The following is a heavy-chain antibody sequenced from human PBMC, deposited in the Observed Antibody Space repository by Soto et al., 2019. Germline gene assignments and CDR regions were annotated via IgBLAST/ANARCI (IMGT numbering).Heavy chain of an antibody. CDR2: ISYDGSNK. D-gene: IGHD3-10*01. J-gene: IGHJ4*02. CDR1: GFTFSSYG. V-gene: IGHV3-30*18. CDR3: AKDAGLWFGEFNSYFDY. Sequence: GGSLRLSCAASGFTFSSYGMHWVRQAPGKGLEWVAVISYDGSNKYYADSVKGRFTISRDNSKNTLYLQMNSLRAEDTAVYYCAKDAGLWFGEFNSYFDYWGQGTLVTVSS.